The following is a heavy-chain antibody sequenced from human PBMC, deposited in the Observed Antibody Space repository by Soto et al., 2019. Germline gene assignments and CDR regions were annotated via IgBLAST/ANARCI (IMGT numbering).Heavy chain of an antibody. D-gene: IGHD3-9*01. CDR3: AKAAREGYDILTGYYLTLEYFDY. V-gene: IGHV3-23*01. Sequence: EVQLLESGGGLVQPGGSLRLSCAASGFTFSSYAMSWVRQAPGKGLEWVSAISGSGGSTYYADSVKGRFTISRDNSKNTMYLQMNSLRAEGTAVYYCAKAAREGYDILTGYYLTLEYFDYWGQGTLVTVSS. CDR2: ISGSGGST. J-gene: IGHJ4*01. CDR1: GFTFSSYA.